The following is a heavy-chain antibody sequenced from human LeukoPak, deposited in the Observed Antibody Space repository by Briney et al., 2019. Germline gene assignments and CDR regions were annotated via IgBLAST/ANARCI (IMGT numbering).Heavy chain of an antibody. CDR2: ISGSGEST. Sequence: AGGSLRLSCAASGLTFSSYAMSWVRQAPGKGLEWVSVISGSGESTYYADSVKGRFTISRDKSQNTMYLQMNSLRADDTAVYHCAKHGGYNSGYHFDYWGQGTLVTVSS. D-gene: IGHD5-18*01. V-gene: IGHV3-23*01. CDR1: GLTFSSYA. CDR3: AKHGGYNSGYHFDY. J-gene: IGHJ4*02.